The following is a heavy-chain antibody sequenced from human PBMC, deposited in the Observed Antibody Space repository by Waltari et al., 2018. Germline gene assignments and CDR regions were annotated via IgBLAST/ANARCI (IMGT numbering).Heavy chain of an antibody. J-gene: IGHJ4*02. V-gene: IGHV1-24*01. CDR3: ATNPNDYYDSSGYVY. D-gene: IGHD3-22*01. CDR1: GYTLTELS. Sequence: QVQLVQSGAEVKKPGASVKVPCKVSGYTLTELSMHWVRQAPGKGLVWRGGFDPGDGETIYARKFQGRVTMTEDTSTDTAYMGLSSLRSEDTAVYYCATNPNDYYDSSGYVYWGQGTLVTVSS. CDR2: FDPGDGET.